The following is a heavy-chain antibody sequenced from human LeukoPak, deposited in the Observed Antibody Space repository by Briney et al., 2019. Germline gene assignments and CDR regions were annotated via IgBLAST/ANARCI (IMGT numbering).Heavy chain of an antibody. CDR2: ISAYNGNT. V-gene: IGHV1-18*04. Sequence: SVKVSCKASGYTFTSYGISWVRQAPGQGLEWMGWISAYNGNTNYAQKLQGRVTMTTDTSTSTAYMELRSLRSDDTAVYYCARGRGYCSSISCVPEGYWGQGTLVTVSS. D-gene: IGHD2-2*01. J-gene: IGHJ4*02. CDR3: ARGRGYCSSISCVPEGY. CDR1: GYTFTSYG.